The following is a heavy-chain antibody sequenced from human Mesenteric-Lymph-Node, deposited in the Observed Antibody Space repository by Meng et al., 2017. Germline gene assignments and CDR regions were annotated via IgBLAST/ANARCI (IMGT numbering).Heavy chain of an antibody. Sequence: SEPLSLTCAVSGYSISSGYFWVWIRQTPGKGLEWIGSLYHGGDSYYNSSLKSRVTISMDTSRNHVSLNLRSVTAADTAVYYCARRSCSGESCYLNYWGQGIPVTVSS. CDR2: LYHGGDS. D-gene: IGHD2-15*01. CDR1: GYSISSGYF. J-gene: IGHJ4*02. CDR3: ARRSCSGESCYLNY. V-gene: IGHV4-38-2*01.